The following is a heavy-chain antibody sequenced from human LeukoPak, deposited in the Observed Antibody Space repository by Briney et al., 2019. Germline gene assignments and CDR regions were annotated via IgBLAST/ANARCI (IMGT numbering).Heavy chain of an antibody. V-gene: IGHV4-38-2*02. Sequence: PSETLSLTCTVSGYSITSAYYWGWIRQPPGKGLEWIGSIYHSGSTYYNPSLKSRVTISVDTSKNQFSLNLSSVTAADTAVYYCARRFDFVYDYVYYFDSWGQGTLVTVSS. D-gene: IGHD5/OR15-5a*01. J-gene: IGHJ4*02. CDR1: GYSITSAYY. CDR3: ARRFDFVYDYVYYFDS. CDR2: IYHSGST.